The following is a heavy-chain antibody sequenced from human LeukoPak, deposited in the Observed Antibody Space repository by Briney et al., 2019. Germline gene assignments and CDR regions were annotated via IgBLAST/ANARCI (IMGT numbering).Heavy chain of an antibody. CDR3: AKDRLRYCSGGSCYSPVDY. CDR1: GFTSSSYW. CDR2: VSGSGGST. D-gene: IGHD2-15*01. J-gene: IGHJ4*02. Sequence: GGSLGLSCPAPGFTSSSYWMHWVRQAPGKGLEWAPVVSGSGGSTYYADSVKGRFTISRDNSKNTLYLQMNSLRVEDTAVYYCAKDRLRYCSGGSCYSPVDYWGQGTLVSVSS. V-gene: IGHV3-23*01.